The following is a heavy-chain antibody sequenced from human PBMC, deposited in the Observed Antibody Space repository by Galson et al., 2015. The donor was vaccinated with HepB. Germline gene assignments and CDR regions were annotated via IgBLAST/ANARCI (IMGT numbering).Heavy chain of an antibody. CDR1: GFTFSSYS. D-gene: IGHD2-21*02. V-gene: IGHV3-33*08. CDR2: IWYGGSNK. J-gene: IGHJ4*02. CDR3: ARERGGDCYRLDY. Sequence: LRLSCAASGFTFSSYSMHWVRQAPGKGLEWVAVIWYGGSNKYYADSVKGRFTISRDNSKNTLYLQMNSLRAEDTAVYYCARERGGDCYRLDYWGQGTLVTVSS.